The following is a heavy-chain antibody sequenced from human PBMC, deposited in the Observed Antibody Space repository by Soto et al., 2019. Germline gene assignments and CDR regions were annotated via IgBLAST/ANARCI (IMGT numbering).Heavy chain of an antibody. D-gene: IGHD3-22*01. Sequence: QVQLQESGPGLVKPSETLSLTCTVSGGSISSYYWSWIRQPPGKGLEWIGYIYYSGSTNYNPSLKSRVTIAVDTSTNQFSLKLSSVTAADTAVYYCARDRFYDSSGYYYYGMDVWGQGTTVTVSS. J-gene: IGHJ6*02. CDR2: IYYSGST. CDR1: GGSISSYY. V-gene: IGHV4-59*01. CDR3: ARDRFYDSSGYYYYGMDV.